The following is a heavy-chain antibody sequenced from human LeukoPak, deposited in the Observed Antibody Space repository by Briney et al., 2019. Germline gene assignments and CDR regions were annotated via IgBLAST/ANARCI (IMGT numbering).Heavy chain of an antibody. CDR3: ARDILRFLEWPDAFDI. CDR2: ISAYNGNT. Sequence: ASGKVSCKASGYTFTSYGISWVRQAPGQGLEWMGWISAYNGNTNYAQKLQGRVTMTTDTSTSTAYMELRSLRSDDTAVYYCARDILRFLEWPDAFDIWGQGTMATVSS. V-gene: IGHV1-18*01. J-gene: IGHJ3*02. CDR1: GYTFTSYG. D-gene: IGHD3-3*01.